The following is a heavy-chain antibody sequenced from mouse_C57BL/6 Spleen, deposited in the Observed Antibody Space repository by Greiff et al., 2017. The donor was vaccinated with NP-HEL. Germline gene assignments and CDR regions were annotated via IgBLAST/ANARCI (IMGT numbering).Heavy chain of an antibody. CDR2: IRLKSDNYAT. V-gene: IGHV6-3*01. Sequence: EVHLVESGGGLVQPGGSMKLSCVASGFTFSNYWMNWVRQSPEKGLEWVAQIRLKSDNYATHYAESVKGRFTISRDDSKSSVYLQMNNLRAEDTGIYYCTGPVYYGSSSFDYWGQGTTLTVSS. CDR1: GFTFSNYW. CDR3: TGPVYYGSSSFDY. D-gene: IGHD1-1*01. J-gene: IGHJ2*01.